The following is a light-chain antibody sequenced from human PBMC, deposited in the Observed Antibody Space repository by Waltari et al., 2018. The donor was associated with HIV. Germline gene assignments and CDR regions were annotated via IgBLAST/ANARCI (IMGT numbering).Light chain of an antibody. CDR1: SSNIGDTY. J-gene: IGLJ3*02. CDR2: RNS. V-gene: IGLV1-47*01. Sequence: QSALTQPPSTSGTPGQTVTIPCSGRSSNIGDTYVSWYLQLPGTAPKLLISRNSQRPSGVRDRFSGSKSGTSASLAINDLRSEDEAEYHCAAWDDSLSGWVFGGGTNLTVL. CDR3: AAWDDSLSGWV.